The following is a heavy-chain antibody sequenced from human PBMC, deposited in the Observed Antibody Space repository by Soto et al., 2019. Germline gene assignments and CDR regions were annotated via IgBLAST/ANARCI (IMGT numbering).Heavy chain of an antibody. CDR3: ARDSCSRPGGY. CDR1: GGSISSGGYY. D-gene: IGHD6-13*01. V-gene: IGHV4-31*03. CDR2: IDDSGST. Sequence: SETLSLTCTVSGGSISSGGYYWSCIRQHPGMGLEWSGYIDDSGSTYYNPSIKSRVTISVDTPKNQFSLKLSSVTAADTAVYYCARDSCSRPGGYWGQGTLVTVSS. J-gene: IGHJ4*02.